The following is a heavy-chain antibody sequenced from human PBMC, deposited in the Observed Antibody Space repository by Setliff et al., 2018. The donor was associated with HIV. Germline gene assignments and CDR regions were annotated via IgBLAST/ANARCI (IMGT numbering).Heavy chain of an antibody. D-gene: IGHD4-4*01. CDR2: IFHTGIA. J-gene: IGHJ6*03. Sequence: SETLSLTCAVSGYSISNGYYWVWIRQPPGKGLEWIGLIFHTGIAYYNPSLQSRVTISVDTSKNQFSLRLSSVAAADTAVYYCTRADSKGLTGYSYVDVGGKGTTVTVSS. CDR1: GYSISNGYY. CDR3: TRADSKGLTGYSYVDV. V-gene: IGHV4-38-2*01.